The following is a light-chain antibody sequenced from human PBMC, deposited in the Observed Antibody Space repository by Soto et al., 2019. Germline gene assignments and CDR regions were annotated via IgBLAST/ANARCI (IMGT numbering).Light chain of an antibody. Sequence: QSVPTQPPSASGTPGQRVTISCSGSTSNIGSNPVNWYQQLPGTAPKLLIYTNNQRPSGVPDRFSGSKSGTSASLAISGLQSEDEADYYCATWDDSLNGYVFGTGTKVTVL. CDR1: TSNIGSNP. CDR2: TNN. V-gene: IGLV1-44*01. J-gene: IGLJ1*01. CDR3: ATWDDSLNGYV.